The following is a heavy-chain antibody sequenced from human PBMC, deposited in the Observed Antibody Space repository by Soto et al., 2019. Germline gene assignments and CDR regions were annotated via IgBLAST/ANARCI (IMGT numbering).Heavy chain of an antibody. CDR3: AWDTGGSYDY. D-gene: IGHD1-26*01. CDR1: GFTFSDYY. J-gene: IGHJ4*02. Sequence: EVQLVESGGGLVQPGGSLRLSCAASGFTFSDYYMDWVRQVPGKGLEWLGRTRNKANSYNTEYVASVKGRFIISRDGSKDSMYLQMNSLKTGDTAVYYCAWDTGGSYDYWGQGVLVTVSS. V-gene: IGHV3-72*01. CDR2: TRNKANSYNT.